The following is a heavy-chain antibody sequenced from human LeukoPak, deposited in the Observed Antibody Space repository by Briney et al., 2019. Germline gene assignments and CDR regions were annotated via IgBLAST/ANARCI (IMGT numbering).Heavy chain of an antibody. CDR1: GGSISSSSYY. CDR3: ARVSRYCSSTSCPWRSPYMDV. V-gene: IGHV4-39*07. D-gene: IGHD2-2*01. CDR2: IYYSGST. Sequence: SETLSLTCTVSGGSISSSSYYWGWIRQPPGKGLEWIGSIYYSGSTYYNPSLKSRVTISVDTSKNQFSLKLSSVTAADTAVYYCARVSRYCSSTSCPWRSPYMDVWGKGTTVTISS. J-gene: IGHJ6*03.